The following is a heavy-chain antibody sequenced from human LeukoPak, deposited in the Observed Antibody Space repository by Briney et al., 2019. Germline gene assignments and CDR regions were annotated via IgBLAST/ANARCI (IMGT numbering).Heavy chain of an antibody. V-gene: IGHV1-2*02. CDR2: INPNSGGT. CDR1: GYTFTGYY. CDR3: ARARYCSSTSCSKWEDY. J-gene: IGHJ4*02. D-gene: IGHD2-2*01. Sequence: GASVKVSCKASGYTFTGYYMHWVRQAPGQGLEWMGWINPNSGGTNYAQKFQGRVTMTRDTSISTAYMELSRLRSDDTAVYYCARARYCSSTSCSKWEDYWGQGTLVTVSS.